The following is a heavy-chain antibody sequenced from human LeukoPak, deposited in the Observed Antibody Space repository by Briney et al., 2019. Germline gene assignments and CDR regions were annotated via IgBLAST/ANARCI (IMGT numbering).Heavy chain of an antibody. J-gene: IGHJ4*02. V-gene: IGHV3-43*01. CDR3: AKSRGIVGATGYFDC. D-gene: IGHD1-26*01. CDR1: GFTFDDYT. CDR2: ISWDGGST. Sequence: QSGGSLRLSCAASGFTFDDYTMHWVRQAPGKGLEWVSLISWDGGSTYYADSVKGRFTISRDNSKNSLYLQMNSLRTGDTALYYCAKSRGIVGATGYFDCWGQGTLVTVSS.